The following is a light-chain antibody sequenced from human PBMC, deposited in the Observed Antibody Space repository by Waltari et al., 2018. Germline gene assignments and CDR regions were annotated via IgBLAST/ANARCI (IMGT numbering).Light chain of an antibody. CDR3: CSFAAGDAYV. CDR2: DVT. Sequence: QSALTQPRSVSGSPGQSVAISCTGTSSDVGGYNYVSWYQQHPGKAPKLMIYDVTERPSGVPDRCSGSKSGTTASLTVSGLQAEDEADYYCCSFAAGDAYVFGTGTKVTVL. J-gene: IGLJ1*01. CDR1: SSDVGGYNY. V-gene: IGLV2-11*01.